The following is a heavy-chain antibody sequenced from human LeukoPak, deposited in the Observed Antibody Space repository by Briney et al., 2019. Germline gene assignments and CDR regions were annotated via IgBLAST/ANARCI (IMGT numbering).Heavy chain of an antibody. Sequence: ASVKVSCKASGYTFTGYYMHWVRQAPGQGLEWMGCINPNSGGTNYAQKFQGRATMTRDTSISTAYMELSRLRSDDTAVYYCARDQGYYDILTGYSQGWFDPWGQGTLVTVSS. CDR2: INPNSGGT. D-gene: IGHD3-9*01. J-gene: IGHJ5*02. V-gene: IGHV1-2*02. CDR3: ARDQGYYDILTGYSQGWFDP. CDR1: GYTFTGYY.